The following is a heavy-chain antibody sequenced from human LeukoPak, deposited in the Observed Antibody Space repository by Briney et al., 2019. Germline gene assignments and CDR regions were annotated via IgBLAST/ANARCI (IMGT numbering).Heavy chain of an antibody. Sequence: GGSLRLSCAVSGFTISHYNMSWVRQAPGKGLEWVSVIYSGGSTYYPDSVKGRFTMSRDNSKNTLSLQMNSLRGEDTAVYYCARNVVVGDTDYFDYWGQGTLVTVSS. V-gene: IGHV3-66*01. CDR3: ARNVVVGDTDYFDY. J-gene: IGHJ4*02. CDR1: GFTISHYN. D-gene: IGHD2-15*01. CDR2: IYSGGST.